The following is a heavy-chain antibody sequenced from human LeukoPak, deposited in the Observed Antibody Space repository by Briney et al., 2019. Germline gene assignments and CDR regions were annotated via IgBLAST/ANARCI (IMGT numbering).Heavy chain of an antibody. Sequence: ASVKVSCKASGYTFTSYGISWVRQAPGQGLEWMGWISAYNGNTNYAQKLQGRVTMTTDTSTSTAYMELRSLRSDDTAVYYCARGGAGYCSSTSCHALIYWGQGTLVTVSS. D-gene: IGHD2-2*01. CDR2: ISAYNGNT. V-gene: IGHV1-18*01. J-gene: IGHJ4*02. CDR3: ARGGAGYCSSTSCHALIY. CDR1: GYTFTSYG.